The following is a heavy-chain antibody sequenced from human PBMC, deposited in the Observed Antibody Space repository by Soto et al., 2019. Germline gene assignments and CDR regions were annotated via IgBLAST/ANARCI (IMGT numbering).Heavy chain of an antibody. CDR2: ISNSGHSA. V-gene: IGHV3-23*01. CDR1: GFTLSPYA. CDR3: AKGGPTFVNYFGP. D-gene: IGHD5-12*01. J-gene: IGHJ5*02. Sequence: GGSLRLSCVASGFTLSPYAMNWVRQAPGKGLEWISVISNSGHSAYYADSVKGRFTISRDNSKNTLYLQIKSLRAEDTAAYYCAKGGPTFVNYFGPWGQGTLVTVSS.